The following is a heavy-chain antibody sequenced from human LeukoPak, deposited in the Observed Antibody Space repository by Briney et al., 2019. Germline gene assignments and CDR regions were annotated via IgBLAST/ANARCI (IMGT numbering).Heavy chain of an antibody. V-gene: IGHV3-21*01. CDR3: AREGIVVVPAARRYFDY. J-gene: IGHJ4*02. D-gene: IGHD2-2*01. CDR1: GFTFSSYC. Sequence: PGGSLRLSCAASGFTFSSYCMNWVRQAPGKGLEWVSSISSSSSYIYYADSVKGRFTISRDNAKNSLYLQMNSLRAEDTAVYYCAREGIVVVPAARRYFDYWGQGTLVTVSS. CDR2: ISSSSSYI.